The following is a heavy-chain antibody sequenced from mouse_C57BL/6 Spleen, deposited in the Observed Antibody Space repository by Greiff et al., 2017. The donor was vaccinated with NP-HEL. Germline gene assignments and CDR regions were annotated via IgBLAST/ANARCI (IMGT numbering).Heavy chain of an antibody. J-gene: IGHJ2*01. CDR1: GYSITSGYY. Sequence: EVKLMESGPGLVKPSQSLSLTCSVTGYSITSGYYWNWIRQFPGNKLEWMGYISYDGSTNYKPSLKNRISITRDTSKNQFFLKLNSVTTEDTATYSCAREGGIYYGTGYYFDYWGQGTTLTVSS. V-gene: IGHV3-6*01. CDR2: ISYDGST. D-gene: IGHD1-1*01. CDR3: AREGGIYYGTGYYFDY.